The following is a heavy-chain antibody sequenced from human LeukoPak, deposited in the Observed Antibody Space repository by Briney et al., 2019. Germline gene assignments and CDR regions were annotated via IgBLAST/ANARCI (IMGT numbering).Heavy chain of an antibody. J-gene: IGHJ4*02. V-gene: IGHV4-39*01. CDR2: IYYSGST. Sequence: PSETLSLTCTVSGGSISSSSCYWGWIRQPPGKGLEWIGSIYYSGSTYYNPSLKSRVTISVDTSKNQFSLKLGSVTAADTAVYYCARQDVVVVAATPDVFDYWGQGTLVTVSS. D-gene: IGHD2-15*01. CDR3: ARQDVVVVAATPDVFDY. CDR1: GGSISSSSCY.